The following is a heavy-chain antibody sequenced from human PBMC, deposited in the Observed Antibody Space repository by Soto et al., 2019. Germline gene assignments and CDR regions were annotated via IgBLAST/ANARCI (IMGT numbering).Heavy chain of an antibody. CDR1: GYTFTSYD. J-gene: IGHJ6*03. CDR2: MNPNSGNT. Sequence: ASVKVSCKASGYTFTSYDINWVRQATGQGLEWMGWMNPNSGNTGYAQKFQGRVTMTRNTSISTAYMELSSLRSEDTAVYYCARGPLHVYYYYYYMDVWGKGTTVTVSS. V-gene: IGHV1-8*01. CDR3: ARGPLHVYYYYYYMDV.